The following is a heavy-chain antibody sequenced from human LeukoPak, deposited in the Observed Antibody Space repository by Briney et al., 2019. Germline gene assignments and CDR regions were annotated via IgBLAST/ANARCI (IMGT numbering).Heavy chain of an antibody. J-gene: IGHJ2*01. CDR1: GGTFSSYA. CDR2: MNPNSGNT. V-gene: IGHV1-8*02. Sequence: ASVKVSCKASGGTFSSYAISWVRQATGQGLEWMGWMNPNSGNTGYAQKFQGRVTMTRNTSISTAYMELSSLRSEDTAVYYCARANYDFWSGYPKNWYFDLWGRGTLVTVSS. CDR3: ARANYDFWSGYPKNWYFDL. D-gene: IGHD3-3*01.